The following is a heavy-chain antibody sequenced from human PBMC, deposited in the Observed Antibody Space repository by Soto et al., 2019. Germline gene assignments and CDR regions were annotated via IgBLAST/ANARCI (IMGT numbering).Heavy chain of an antibody. V-gene: IGHV1-18*01. CDR1: GYTFTSYG. CDR2: ISAYNGNT. CDR3: ARDSSGDFWSGYYNPLYYYGMDV. J-gene: IGHJ6*02. Sequence: ASVKVSCKDSGYTFTSYGISCVRQAPGQGLEWMGWISAYNGNTNYAQKLQGRVTMTTDTSTSTAYMELRSLRSDDTAVYYCARDSSGDFWSGYYNPLYYYGMDVWGQGTTVTVSS. D-gene: IGHD3-3*01.